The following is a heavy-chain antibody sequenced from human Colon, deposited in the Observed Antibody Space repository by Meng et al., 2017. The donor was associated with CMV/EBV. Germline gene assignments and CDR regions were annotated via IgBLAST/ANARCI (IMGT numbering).Heavy chain of an antibody. CDR1: GGSISSTSYY. CDR2: VYYSGFT. Sequence: GSLRLSCNVSGGSISSTSYYWAWIRQSPGKGLEWIGSVYYSGFTYYPDSVKGRFTISRDTSENTLYLQMSSLRVDDTALYYCAKGVTSGSTYRAFDILGQGTKVTVSS. V-gene: IGHV4-39*07. J-gene: IGHJ3*02. D-gene: IGHD3-22*01. CDR3: AKGVTSGSTYRAFDI.